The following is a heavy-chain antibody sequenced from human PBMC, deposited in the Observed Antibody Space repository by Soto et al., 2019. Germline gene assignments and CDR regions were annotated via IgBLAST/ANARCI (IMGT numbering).Heavy chain of an antibody. CDR3: ARDPYQYCSSTSCPFDY. D-gene: IGHD2-2*01. CDR1: GFTFSSYS. Sequence: GGSLRLSCAASGFTFSSYSMNWVRQAPGKGLEWVSSISSSSSYIYYADSVKGRFTISRDNAKNSLYLQMNSLRAEDTAVYYCARDPYQYCSSTSCPFDYWGQGTLVTAPQ. J-gene: IGHJ4*02. V-gene: IGHV3-21*01. CDR2: ISSSSSYI.